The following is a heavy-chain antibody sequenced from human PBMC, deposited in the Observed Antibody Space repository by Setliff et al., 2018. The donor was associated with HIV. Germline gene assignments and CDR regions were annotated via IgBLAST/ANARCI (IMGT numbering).Heavy chain of an antibody. D-gene: IGHD3-3*01. V-gene: IGHV4-4*09. CDR2: IYTSGTT. J-gene: IGHJ4*02. CDR3: ARHANYDFWSGYWGYYFDY. CDR1: GGSISTYY. Sequence: SETLSLTCTVSGGSISTYYWSWIRQPPGKGLEWIGYIYTSGTTNYNPSLKSRVTISVDTSKKQVSLNLSSVTAADTAVYYWARHANYDFWSGYWGYYFDYWGQGTLVTVSS.